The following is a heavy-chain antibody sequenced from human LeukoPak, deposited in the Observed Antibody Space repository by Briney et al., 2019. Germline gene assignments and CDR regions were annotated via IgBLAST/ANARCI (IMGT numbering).Heavy chain of an antibody. CDR3: ARDLGGDPGRLDP. Sequence: SETLSLTCTVSGGLISISTYYWGWIRQPPGKGLEWIGSIYYSGTTHYNPSLKSRVTIAVDTSKNQFSLKLISVTAADTAVYYCARDLGGDPGRLDPWGQGTLVTVSS. J-gene: IGHJ5*02. V-gene: IGHV4-39*07. CDR2: IYYSGTT. D-gene: IGHD2-21*02. CDR1: GGLISISTYY.